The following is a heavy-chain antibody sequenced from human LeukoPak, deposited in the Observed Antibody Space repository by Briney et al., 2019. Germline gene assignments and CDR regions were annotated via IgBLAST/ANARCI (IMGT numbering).Heavy chain of an antibody. CDR2: VYYSGST. J-gene: IGHJ4*02. Sequence: SETLSLTCTVSGGSISSYYWSWIRQPPGKGLEWIGYVYYSGSTNYNPSLKSRVTISVDTSKNQFSLKLSSVTAADTAVYYCARERGSPYGGHHGVDYWGQGTLVTVSS. V-gene: IGHV4-59*01. D-gene: IGHD4-23*01. CDR3: ARERGSPYGGHHGVDY. CDR1: GGSISSYY.